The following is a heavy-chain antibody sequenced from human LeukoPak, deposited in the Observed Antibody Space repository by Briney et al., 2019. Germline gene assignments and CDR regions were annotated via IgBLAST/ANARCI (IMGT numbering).Heavy chain of an antibody. CDR3: ARGGVGHCSGGSCPTSWFDP. D-gene: IGHD2-15*01. Sequence: GASVKVSCKASGYTFTGYYMHWVRQAPGQGLEWMGWINPNSGGTNYAQKFQGRVTMTRDTSISTAYMELRSLTSDDTAVYYCARGGVGHCSGGSCPTSWFDPWGQGTLVTVSS. V-gene: IGHV1-2*02. CDR2: INPNSGGT. CDR1: GYTFTGYY. J-gene: IGHJ5*02.